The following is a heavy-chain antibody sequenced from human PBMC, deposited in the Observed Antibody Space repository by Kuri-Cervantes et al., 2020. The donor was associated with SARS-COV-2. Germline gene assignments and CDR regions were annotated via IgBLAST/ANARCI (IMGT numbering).Heavy chain of an antibody. CDR1: GATFSTYG. CDR3: ARGGGPGMFFEYYMDV. J-gene: IGHJ6*03. V-gene: IGHV1-18*01. CDR2: ISAYNGNT. Sequence: ASVKVSCKASGATFSTYGFSWVRQAPGQGLEWMGWISAYNGNTNYAQKLQGRVTMTTDTSTSTAYMELRSLRSDDTAVYYCARGGGPGMFFEYYMDVWGKGTTVTVSS. D-gene: IGHD3-10*02.